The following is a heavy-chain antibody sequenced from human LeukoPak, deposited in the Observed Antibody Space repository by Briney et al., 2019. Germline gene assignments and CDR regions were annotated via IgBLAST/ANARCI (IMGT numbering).Heavy chain of an antibody. CDR3: ARDMTPYYFDY. D-gene: IGHD3-16*01. CDR1: GFTFGSYW. CDR2: INQDGSDK. J-gene: IGHJ4*02. Sequence: GGSLRLSCAASGFTFGSYWMTWVRQVPGKGLGWVANINQDGSDKNYVDSVKGRFTISRDNAKNSLYLQMNSLRAEDTAVYYCARDMTPYYFDYWGQGTLVTVSS. V-gene: IGHV3-7*01.